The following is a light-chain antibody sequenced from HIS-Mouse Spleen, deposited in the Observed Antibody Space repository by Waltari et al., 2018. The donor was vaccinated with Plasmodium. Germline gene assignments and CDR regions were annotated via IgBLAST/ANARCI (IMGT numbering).Light chain of an antibody. CDR3: YSTDSSGNHRV. Sequence: SYELTQPHSVSVSPGQTARITCSVDALPKKYAYWYQQKSGQAPVLVIYEDSKRPSGIPERFSGSSSGTMATLTISGAQVEDEADYYCYSTDSSGNHRVFGGGTKLTVL. CDR1: ALPKKY. V-gene: IGLV3-10*01. J-gene: IGLJ3*02. CDR2: EDS.